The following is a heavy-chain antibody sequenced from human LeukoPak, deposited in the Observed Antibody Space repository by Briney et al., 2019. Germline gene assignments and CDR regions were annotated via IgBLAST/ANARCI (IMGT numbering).Heavy chain of an antibody. CDR1: GGSISSYY. CDR3: ARGALIAAAVPGY. J-gene: IGHJ4*02. V-gene: IGHV4-59*01. CDR2: IYYSGST. D-gene: IGHD6-13*01. Sequence: SETLSLTCTVSGGSISSYYWSWLRQPPGKGLEWLGYIYYSGSTNYNPSLKSRVTISVDTSKNQFSLKLSSVTAADPAVYYCARGALIAAAVPGYWGQGTLVTVSS.